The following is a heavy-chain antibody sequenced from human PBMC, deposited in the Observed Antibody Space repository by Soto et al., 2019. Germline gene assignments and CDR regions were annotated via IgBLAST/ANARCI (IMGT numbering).Heavy chain of an antibody. V-gene: IGHV3-13*01. J-gene: IGHJ2*01. CDR2: IGTAGDT. CDR1: GVTFSSYD. CDR3: ARGFEGGLLSDWYFDL. Sequence: GGSLRISCAASGVTFSSYDMHWVRQATGKGLEWVSAIGTAGDTYYPGSVKGRFTISRENAKNSLYLQMNSLRAGDTAVYYCARGFEGGLLSDWYFDLWGRGTLVTVSS. D-gene: IGHD2-21*01.